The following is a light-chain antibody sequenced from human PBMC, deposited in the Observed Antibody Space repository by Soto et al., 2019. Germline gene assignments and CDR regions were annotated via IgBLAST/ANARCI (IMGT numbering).Light chain of an antibody. Sequence: QSVLTQPASVSGSPGQSITIACTGTISDVGGYNYVSWYQQHPGKAPKLMIYEVSNRPSGVSNRFSGSKSGHTAYLNISGLQAEAEADYSCSSYTGSSTYVLGTGTKLTV. CDR2: EVS. CDR3: SSYTGSSTYV. J-gene: IGLJ1*01. CDR1: ISDVGGYNY. V-gene: IGLV2-14*01.